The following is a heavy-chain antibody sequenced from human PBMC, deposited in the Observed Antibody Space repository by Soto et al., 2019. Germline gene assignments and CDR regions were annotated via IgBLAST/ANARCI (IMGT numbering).Heavy chain of an antibody. CDR3: AKVGVRGSDHCYFES. Sequence: SETLSLTCTVSGYSITSGHYWGWIRQPPGKGLEWIGSIYHSGSTYYNPSLKRRFAISVDTSKNQFSLKMSSVTAADTAVYYCAKVGVRGSDHCYFESWGQVTLVTVSS. D-gene: IGHD3-16*01. CDR1: GYSITSGHY. J-gene: IGHJ4*02. V-gene: IGHV4-38-2*02. CDR2: IYHSGST.